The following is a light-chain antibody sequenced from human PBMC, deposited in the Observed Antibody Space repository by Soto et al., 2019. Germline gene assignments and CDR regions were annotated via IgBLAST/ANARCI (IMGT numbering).Light chain of an antibody. CDR3: CSYAGSVTPYV. CDR1: SSDVGSYNL. J-gene: IGLJ1*01. Sequence: QSALTQPASVSGSPGQSITISCTGTSSDVGSYNLVSWYQHHPGKAPRHMIYEVSKRPSGVSSRFSGSKSGNTASLTIFGLQPADEADYYCCSYAGSVTPYVFGTGTKVTVL. V-gene: IGLV2-23*02. CDR2: EVS.